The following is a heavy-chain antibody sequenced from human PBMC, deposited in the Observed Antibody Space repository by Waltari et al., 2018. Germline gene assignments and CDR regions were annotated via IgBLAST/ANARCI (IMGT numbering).Heavy chain of an antibody. Sequence: QLQLQESGPGLVKPSETLSLTCTVPGGSISSSSYYWGWIRQPPGKGLEWIGSIYYSGSTYYNPSLKSRVTISVDTSKNQFSLKLSSVTAADTAVYYCARDTHYYDSSGPIVNWFDPWGQGTLVTVSS. CDR3: ARDTHYYDSSGPIVNWFDP. CDR2: IYYSGST. J-gene: IGHJ5*02. D-gene: IGHD3-22*01. CDR1: GGSISSSSYY. V-gene: IGHV4-39*07.